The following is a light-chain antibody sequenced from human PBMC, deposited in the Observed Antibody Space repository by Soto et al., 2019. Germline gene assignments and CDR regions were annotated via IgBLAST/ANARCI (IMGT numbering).Light chain of an antibody. CDR3: AAWDDRLNGYV. J-gene: IGLJ1*01. V-gene: IGLV1-44*01. CDR1: SSNIGSNT. CDR2: SNN. Sequence: QSVLTQPPSASGTPGQRVTISCSGRSSNIGSNTVNWYQQPPETAPKLLIYSNNQRPSGVPDRFSGSKSGTSASLAIIGLQFEDEADYYCAAWDDRLNGYVFGTGTKLTVL.